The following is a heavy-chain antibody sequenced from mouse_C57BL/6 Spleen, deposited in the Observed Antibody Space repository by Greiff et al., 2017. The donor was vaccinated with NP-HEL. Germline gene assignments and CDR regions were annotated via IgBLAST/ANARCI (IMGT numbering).Heavy chain of an antibody. CDR2: FYPGSGSI. V-gene: IGHV1-62-2*01. CDR1: GYTFTEYT. CDR3: ARHEGITTVEGSHGYFDV. D-gene: IGHD1-1*01. Sequence: VQLQQSGAELVKPGASVKLSCKASGYTFTEYTIHWVKQRSGQGLEWIGWFYPGSGSIKYNEKFKDKATLTADKSSSTVYMELSRLTSEDSAVYFCARHEGITTVEGSHGYFDVWGTGTTVTVSS. J-gene: IGHJ1*03.